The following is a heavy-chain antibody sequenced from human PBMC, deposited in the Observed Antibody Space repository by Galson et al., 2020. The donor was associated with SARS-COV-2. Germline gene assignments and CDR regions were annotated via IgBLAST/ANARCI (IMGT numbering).Heavy chain of an antibody. J-gene: IGHJ4*02. CDR3: ARDRQLSSGWALDY. Sequence: GESLKISCAASGFTFENHAMHWVRQAPGKGLEWVAQIFYDGSNKYYLDSVKGRFTISRDNSENTVSLQMDNLRAEDTAVYFCARDRQLSSGWALDYWGQGTLVTGSS. CDR1: GFTFENHA. D-gene: IGHD6-19*01. V-gene: IGHV3-33*01. CDR2: IFYDGSNK.